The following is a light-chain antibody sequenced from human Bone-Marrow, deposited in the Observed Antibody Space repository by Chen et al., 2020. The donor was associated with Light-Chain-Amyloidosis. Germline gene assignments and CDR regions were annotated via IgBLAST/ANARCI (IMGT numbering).Light chain of an antibody. CDR3: QQYLGRNT. CDR2: WAS. J-gene: IGKJ2*01. V-gene: IGKV4-1*01. Sequence: IVMTQSPDSLAVSLGERATINCKSSQSVLYSSNNKNYLAWYQQKLGQPPKLLIYWASTRESGVPDRYSGGGSGTDVTLTISNLQTDDVAVYYCQQYLGRNTFCQGTKLVIK. CDR1: QSVLYSSNNKNY.